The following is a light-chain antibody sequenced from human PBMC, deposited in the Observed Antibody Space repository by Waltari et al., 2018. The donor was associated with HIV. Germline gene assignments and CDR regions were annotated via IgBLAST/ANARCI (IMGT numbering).Light chain of an antibody. Sequence: EIVLTQSPGTLSLSPGERATLSCRSSQSVSRNYLAWYQQNPGQAPRLLIYGASSRATGIPDRFSGSGSGTDFTLTISRLEPEDFAVYHCQQYGISRTFGQGTKVEIK. CDR3: QQYGISRT. CDR2: GAS. J-gene: IGKJ1*01. CDR1: QSVSRNY. V-gene: IGKV3-20*01.